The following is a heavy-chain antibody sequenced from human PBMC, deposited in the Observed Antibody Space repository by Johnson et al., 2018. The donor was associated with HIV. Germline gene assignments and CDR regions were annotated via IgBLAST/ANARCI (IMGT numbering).Heavy chain of an antibody. CDR2: ISSSGKST. J-gene: IGHJ3*01. CDR3: AGGSRYTYDNDDAYLLHSFDF. V-gene: IGHV3-11*04. CDR1: GFIFRDYY. D-gene: IGHD3-22*01. Sequence: QVQLVESGGGLIQPGGSLRLSCTVSGFIFRDYYMSWMRQAPGKGLEWVSYISSSGKSTNYADSVKGRFTISRDNAKNSLSLQMNSLRAEDPAMYYCAGGSRYTYDNDDAYLLHSFDFWGQGTMVTVSS.